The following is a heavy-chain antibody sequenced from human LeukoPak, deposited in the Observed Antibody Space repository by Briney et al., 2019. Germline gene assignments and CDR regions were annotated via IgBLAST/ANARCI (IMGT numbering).Heavy chain of an antibody. CDR2: IYHSGST. V-gene: IGHV4-38-2*02. Sequence: PSETLSLTCTVSGYSISSGYYWGWIRQPPGKGPEWIGSIYHSGSTYYDPSLKSRVTISVDTSKNQFSLKLSSVTAADTAVYYCAREEYYYYMDVWGKGTTVTVSS. CDR1: GYSISSGYY. CDR3: AREEYYYYMDV. J-gene: IGHJ6*03.